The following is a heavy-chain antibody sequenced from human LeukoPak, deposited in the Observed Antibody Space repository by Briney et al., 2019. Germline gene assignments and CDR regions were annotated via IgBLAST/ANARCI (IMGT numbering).Heavy chain of an antibody. CDR3: AKGAVIAAADEYYYGMDV. D-gene: IGHD6-13*01. J-gene: IGHJ6*02. CDR2: IYYSGST. Sequence: SETLSLTCTVSGGSISSYYWSWIRQPPGKGLQWIGYIYYSGSTNYNPSLKSRVTISVDTSKNQFSLKLSSVTAADTAVYYCAKGAVIAAADEYYYGMDVWGQGTTVTVSS. V-gene: IGHV4-59*01. CDR1: GGSISSYY.